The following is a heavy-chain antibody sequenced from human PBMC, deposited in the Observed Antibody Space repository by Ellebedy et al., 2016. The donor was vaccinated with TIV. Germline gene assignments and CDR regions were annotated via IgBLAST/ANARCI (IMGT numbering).Heavy chain of an antibody. J-gene: IGHJ4*02. Sequence: MPSETLSLTCTVSGDSISSGDYYWSWIRQPPGKGLEWIGHIYYGGDTYYSPSLKSRLTISVDTSNNQFSLKLNSVTAADTAVYYCARGVDYGDYALCDYWGQGALVTVSS. CDR3: ARGVDYGDYALCDY. CDR2: IYYGGDT. CDR1: GDSISSGDYY. V-gene: IGHV4-30-4*01. D-gene: IGHD4-17*01.